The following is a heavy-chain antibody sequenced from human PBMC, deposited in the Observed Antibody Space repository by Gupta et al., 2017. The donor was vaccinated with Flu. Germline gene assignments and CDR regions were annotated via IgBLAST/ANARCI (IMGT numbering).Heavy chain of an antibody. D-gene: IGHD3-3*01. CDR1: GFSFSSYA. CDR3: VKEGGRYDFGSGYYGTFDY. Sequence: EVQLLESEGGLVQPGGSLRLSCAASGFSFSSYAMNWVREGPGKGLEWVSGISASGARTYYADSLKGRFTISRDNSKNTLTLQVNALRAEDTAIYYCVKEGGRYDFGSGYYGTFDYWGQGSLVTVSA. J-gene: IGHJ4*02. V-gene: IGHV3-23*01. CDR2: ISASGART.